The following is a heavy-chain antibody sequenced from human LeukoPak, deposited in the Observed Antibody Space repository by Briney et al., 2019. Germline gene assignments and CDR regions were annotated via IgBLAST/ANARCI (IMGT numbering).Heavy chain of an antibody. CDR3: ARQLGYCSSTSCYAYKVDY. CDR1: GGSISSGSYY. J-gene: IGHJ4*02. D-gene: IGHD2-2*01. V-gene: IGHV4-39*01. Sequence: SETLSLTCTVSGGSISSGSYYWGWIRQPPGKGLEWIGSIYYSGSTYYNPSLKSRVTISVDTSKNQFSLKLSSVTAADTAVYYCARQLGYCSSTSCYAYKVDYWGQGTLVTVSS. CDR2: IYYSGST.